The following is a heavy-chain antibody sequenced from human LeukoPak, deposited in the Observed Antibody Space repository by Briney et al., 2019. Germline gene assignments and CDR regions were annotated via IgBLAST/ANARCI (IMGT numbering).Heavy chain of an antibody. CDR2: ISGNGAAT. CDR3: ASGPYSSSYFAS. V-gene: IGHV3-23*01. J-gene: IGHJ4*02. CDR1: GFTFSGSA. Sequence: GGSLRLSCAASGFTFSGSAMSWVRQAPGKGLEWVSAISGNGAATFYADSVKGRFTISRDNSKGTLHLQMNILRPEDTALYYCASGPYSSSYFASWGQGTMVTVSS. D-gene: IGHD6-13*01.